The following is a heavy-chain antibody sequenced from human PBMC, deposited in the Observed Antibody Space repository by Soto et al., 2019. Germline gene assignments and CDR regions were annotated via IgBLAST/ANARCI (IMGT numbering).Heavy chain of an antibody. D-gene: IGHD6-13*01. CDR3: ARGRSIAAAGTDLWFDP. J-gene: IGHJ5*02. Sequence: PSETLSLTCAVYGGSFSGYYWSWIRQPPGKGLEWIGEINHSGSPNYNPSLKSRVTISVDTSKNQFSLKLSSVTAADTAVYYCARGRSIAAAGTDLWFDPWGQETMVTVS. CDR1: GGSFSGYY. CDR2: INHSGSP. V-gene: IGHV4-34*01.